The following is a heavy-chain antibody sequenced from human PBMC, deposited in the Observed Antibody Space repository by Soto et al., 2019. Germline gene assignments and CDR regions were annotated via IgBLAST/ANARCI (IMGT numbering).Heavy chain of an antibody. CDR1: GASITSGGYY. J-gene: IGHJ4*01. CDR3: VGDLAY. CDR2: IYYSGST. D-gene: IGHD3-16*01. V-gene: IGHV4-31*03. Sequence: QVQLQESGPGLVKPSQTLSLTCTVSGASITSGGYYWSWIHQHPGKGLEWIGYIYYSGSTYYNPSLKSRVTMSIHTSESQLSLKLTSVTVADTAVYYCVGDLAYWGQGILVTISS.